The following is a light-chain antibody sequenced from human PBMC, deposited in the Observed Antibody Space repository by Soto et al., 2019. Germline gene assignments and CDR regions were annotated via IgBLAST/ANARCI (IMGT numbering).Light chain of an antibody. CDR2: KAS. CDR3: QQYSSHSPWT. CDR1: QTINNW. J-gene: IGKJ1*01. V-gene: IGKV1-5*03. Sequence: DIQMTQSPFTLSASVGARVTITCRASQTINNWLAWYQQKPGKAPKLLIYKASSLDNGVPSRFSGSGSGTEFTLTISSLQPDDFASYYCQQYSSHSPWTFGQGTKVDIK.